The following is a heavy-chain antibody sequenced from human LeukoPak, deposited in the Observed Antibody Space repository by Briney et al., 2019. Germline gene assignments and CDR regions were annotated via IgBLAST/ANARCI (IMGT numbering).Heavy chain of an antibody. V-gene: IGHV3-33*01. CDR2: IWYDGSNK. J-gene: IGHJ2*01. CDR3: ARDRSIAAAGTTSYWYFDL. Sequence: GGSLRLSCAASGFTFSSYGMHWVRQAPGKGLEWVAVIWYDGSNKYYADSVKGRFTISRDNSKNTLYLQMNSLRAEDTAVYYCARDRSIAAAGTTSYWYFDLWGRGTLVTVSS. D-gene: IGHD6-13*01. CDR1: GFTFSSYG.